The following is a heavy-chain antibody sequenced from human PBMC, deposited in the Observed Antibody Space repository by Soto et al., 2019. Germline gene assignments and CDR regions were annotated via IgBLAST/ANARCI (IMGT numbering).Heavy chain of an antibody. CDR3: ARMFGFSYGPANRGMDV. J-gene: IGHJ6*02. CDR2: ISSDGTEK. V-gene: IGHV3-30*04. D-gene: IGHD5-18*01. Sequence: QVQLVESRGGVAQPGRSLRLFCAASGFTLSSYSLHWVRQSPGKGLEWVAAISSDGTEKHYADSVKGRFTISRDNSKNTLSLQLNSLRTEDTAVYYCARMFGFSYGPANRGMDVWGQGTTVTVSS. CDR1: GFTLSSYS.